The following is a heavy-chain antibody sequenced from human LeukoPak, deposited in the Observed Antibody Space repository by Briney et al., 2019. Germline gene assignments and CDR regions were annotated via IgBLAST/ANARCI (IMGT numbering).Heavy chain of an antibody. CDR3: ARDHHYYDSSGYPGLFDY. Sequence: ASVKVSCKASGGTFSSYAISWVRQAPGQGLEWMGRIIPIFGTANYAQKFQGRVTITTGESTSTAYMELSSLRSEDTAVYYCARDHHYYDSSGYPGLFDYWGQGTLVTVSS. V-gene: IGHV1-69*05. CDR1: GGTFSSYA. CDR2: IIPIFGTA. J-gene: IGHJ4*02. D-gene: IGHD3-22*01.